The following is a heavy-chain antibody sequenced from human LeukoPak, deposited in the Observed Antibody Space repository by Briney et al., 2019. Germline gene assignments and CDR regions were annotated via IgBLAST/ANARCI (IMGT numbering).Heavy chain of an antibody. CDR3: ARDSGGELERRGGAIDY. D-gene: IGHD1-1*01. V-gene: IGHV1-18*01. CDR1: GYTFTSYG. Sequence: ASVKVSCRASGYTFTSYGISWVRQAPGQGVEGMGWISAYNGNTNYAQKLQGRVTMTTHTSTSTAYMELRSLRSDDTAVYYCARDSGGELERRGGAIDYWGQGTLVTVSS. J-gene: IGHJ4*02. CDR2: ISAYNGNT.